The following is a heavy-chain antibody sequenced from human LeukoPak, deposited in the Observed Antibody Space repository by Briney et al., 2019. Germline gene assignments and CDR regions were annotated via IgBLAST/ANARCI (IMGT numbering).Heavy chain of an antibody. D-gene: IGHD7-27*01. V-gene: IGHV3-74*01. Sequence: GGSLRLSCAASGFTFSRYWMHWVRQAPGRGLVWVSRINSDGSSTNYADSVKGRFTISRDNAKNTLYLQVKSLRAEDTAVYYCARGPSGWGSLDSWGQGTLVTVSS. CDR1: GFTFSRYW. CDR2: INSDGSST. J-gene: IGHJ4*02. CDR3: ARGPSGWGSLDS.